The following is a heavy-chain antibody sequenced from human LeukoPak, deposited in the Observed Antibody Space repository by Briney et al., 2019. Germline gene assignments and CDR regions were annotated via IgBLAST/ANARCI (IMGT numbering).Heavy chain of an antibody. J-gene: IGHJ6*02. CDR3: ARSSIAARPNTGTYYYYGMDV. V-gene: IGHV4-59*01. CDR1: GGSISSYY. CDR2: IYYSGST. D-gene: IGHD6-6*01. Sequence: PSETLSLTCTVSGGSISSYYWSWIRQPPGKGLEWIGYIYYSGSTNYNPSLKSRVTISVDTSKNQFPLKLSSVTAADTAVYYCARSSIAARPNTGTYYYYGMDVWGQGTTVTVSS.